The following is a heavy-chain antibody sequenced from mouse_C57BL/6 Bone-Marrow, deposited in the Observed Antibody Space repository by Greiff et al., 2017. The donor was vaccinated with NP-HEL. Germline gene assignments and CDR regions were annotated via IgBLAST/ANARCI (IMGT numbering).Heavy chain of an antibody. CDR3: ARRTLITTVVESPSWFAY. D-gene: IGHD1-1*01. Sequence: EVQLQQSGPELVKPGASVKISCKASGYTFTDYYMNWVKQSHGKSLEWIGDINPNNGGTSYNQKFKGKATLTVDKSSSTAYMELRSLTSEDSAVYYCARRTLITTVVESPSWFAYWGQGTLVTVSA. CDR2: INPNNGGT. V-gene: IGHV1-26*01. J-gene: IGHJ3*01. CDR1: GYTFTDYY.